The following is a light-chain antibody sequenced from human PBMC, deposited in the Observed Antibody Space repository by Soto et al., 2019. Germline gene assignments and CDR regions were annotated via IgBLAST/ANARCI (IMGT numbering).Light chain of an antibody. V-gene: IGKV3-20*01. CDR3: QQYTTSPFT. CDR1: QSVGSNY. Sequence: IELTESEGTLSLSQAPRATLYCHASQSVGSNYLAWYQQKPGQAPRVLIYGASSRATGIPDRFSGSGSGADFTLTISRLEPEDFAVYYCQQYTTSPFTFGPGTKVDIK. CDR2: GAS. J-gene: IGKJ3*01.